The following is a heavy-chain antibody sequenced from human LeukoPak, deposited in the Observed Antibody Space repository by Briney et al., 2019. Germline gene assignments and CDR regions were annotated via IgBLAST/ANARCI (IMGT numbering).Heavy chain of an antibody. D-gene: IGHD2-2*01. V-gene: IGHV4-30-4*08. J-gene: IGHJ6*03. CDR3: ARAIVVVPAAPWYYYYMDV. CDR1: GGSISRGDYY. Sequence: SETLSLTCTVSGGSISRGDYYWSRIRQPPGKGLEWIGYIYYSGSTYYNPSLKSRVTISVDTSKNQFSLKLSSVTAADTAVYYCARAIVVVPAAPWYYYYMDVWGKGTTVTVSS. CDR2: IYYSGST.